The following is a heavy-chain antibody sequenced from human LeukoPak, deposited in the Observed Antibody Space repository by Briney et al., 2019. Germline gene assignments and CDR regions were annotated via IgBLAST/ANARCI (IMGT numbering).Heavy chain of an antibody. CDR1: GGTFSSYA. J-gene: IGHJ6*03. D-gene: IGHD6-6*01. Sequence: SVKVSCKASGGTFSSYAISWVRQAPGQGLEWMGRIIPIFGTANYAQKFQGRVTITTDESTSTAYMELSSLRSEDTAVYYCARGAAARPNYYYYYMDVWGKGTTVTVSS. CDR2: IIPIFGTA. V-gene: IGHV1-69*05. CDR3: ARGAAARPNYYYYYMDV.